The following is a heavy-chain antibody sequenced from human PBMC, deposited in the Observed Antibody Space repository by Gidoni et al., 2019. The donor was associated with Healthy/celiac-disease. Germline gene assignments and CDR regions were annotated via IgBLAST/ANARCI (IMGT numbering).Heavy chain of an antibody. J-gene: IGHJ4*02. CDR3: AREGDNWGFPGGIDY. D-gene: IGHD7-27*01. CDR1: GFTFSSYG. V-gene: IGHV3-33*01. CDR2: IWYDGSNK. Sequence: QVQLVESGGGVVQPGRSLRLSCAASGFTFSSYGLHWVRQAPGKGLEWVAVIWYDGSNKYYADSVKGRFTISRDNSKNTLYLQMNSLRAEDTAVYYCAREGDNWGFPGGIDYWGQGTLVTVSS.